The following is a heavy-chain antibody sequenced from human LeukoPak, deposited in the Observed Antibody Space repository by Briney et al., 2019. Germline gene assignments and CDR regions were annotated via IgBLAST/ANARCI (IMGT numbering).Heavy chain of an antibody. Sequence: GGSLRLSCAASGFTFSSYAMSWVRQASGKGLEWVSAISGSGGSTYYADSVKGRFTISRDNSKNTLYLQMNSLRAEDTAVYYCAKDRGWELSSRTFDYWGQGTLVTVSS. CDR1: GFTFSSYA. J-gene: IGHJ4*02. CDR3: AKDRGWELSSRTFDY. D-gene: IGHD1-26*01. CDR2: ISGSGGST. V-gene: IGHV3-23*01.